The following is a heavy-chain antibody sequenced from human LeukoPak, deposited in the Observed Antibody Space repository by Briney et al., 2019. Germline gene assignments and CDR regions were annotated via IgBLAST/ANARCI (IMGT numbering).Heavy chain of an antibody. Sequence: SETLSLTCTVSGGSISSGSYYWSWIRQPAGKGLEWIGRIYTSGSTNYNPSLKSRVTISVDTSKNQFSLKLSSVTAADTAVYYCASGDFWSGYYLSWGQGTLVTVSS. D-gene: IGHD3-3*01. CDR2: IYTSGST. V-gene: IGHV4-61*02. CDR1: GGSISSGSYY. J-gene: IGHJ4*02. CDR3: ASGDFWSGYYLS.